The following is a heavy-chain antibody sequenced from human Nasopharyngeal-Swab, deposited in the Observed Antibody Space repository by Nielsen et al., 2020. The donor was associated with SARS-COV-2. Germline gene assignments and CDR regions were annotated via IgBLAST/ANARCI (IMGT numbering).Heavy chain of an antibody. CDR1: GFTFSSYA. Sequence: GGSLRLSCAASGFTFSSYAMSWVRQVQGKGLEGVSAISGSGGSTYYADSVKGRFTISRDNSKNTLYLQMNSLRAEDTAVYYCAKDTYYDSSGYFLFVYAFDIWGQGTMVTVSS. V-gene: IGHV3-23*01. J-gene: IGHJ3*02. CDR2: ISGSGGST. CDR3: AKDTYYDSSGYFLFVYAFDI. D-gene: IGHD3-22*01.